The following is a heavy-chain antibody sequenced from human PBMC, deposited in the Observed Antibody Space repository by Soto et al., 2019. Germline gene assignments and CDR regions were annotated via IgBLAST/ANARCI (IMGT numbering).Heavy chain of an antibody. J-gene: IGHJ4*02. V-gene: IGHV5-51*01. D-gene: IGHD3-10*01. CDR2: VYPGDSET. CDR1: GYSFTTYW. CDR3: ARHTPWFGERVAPFGY. Sequence: EVQLVQSGAEVKKPGESQKISCKGSGYSFTTYWIGWVRQMPGKGLEWMGIVYPGDSETRYSPSFQGQVTISADKSISTAYLQWSSLKASDTAMYYCARHTPWFGERVAPFGYGGQGTLVTVSS.